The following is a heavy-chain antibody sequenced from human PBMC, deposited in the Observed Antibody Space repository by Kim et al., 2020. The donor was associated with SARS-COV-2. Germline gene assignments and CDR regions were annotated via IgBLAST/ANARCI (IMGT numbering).Heavy chain of an antibody. J-gene: IGHJ4*02. V-gene: IGHV3-21*01. CDR2: ISSSSSYI. Sequence: GGSLRLSCAASGFTFSSYSMNWVRQAPGKGLEWVSSISSSSSYIYYADSVKGRFTISRDNAKNSLYLQMNSLRAEDTAVYYCARVGQQLALPHFDYWGQGTLVTVSS. CDR1: GFTFSSYS. CDR3: ARVGQQLALPHFDY. D-gene: IGHD6-13*01.